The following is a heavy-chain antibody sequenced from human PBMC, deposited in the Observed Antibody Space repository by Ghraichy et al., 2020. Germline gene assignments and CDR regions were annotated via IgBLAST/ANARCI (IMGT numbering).Heavy chain of an antibody. Sequence: SETLSLTCTVSGGSISSYYWSWIRQPPGKGLEWIGYIYYSGSTNYNPSLKSRVTISVDTSKNQFSLKLSSVTAADTAVYYCARGGYDYVWGIGGWFDPWGQGTLVTVSS. V-gene: IGHV4-59*01. CDR2: IYYSGST. CDR3: ARGGYDYVWGIGGWFDP. J-gene: IGHJ5*02. D-gene: IGHD3-16*01. CDR1: GGSISSYY.